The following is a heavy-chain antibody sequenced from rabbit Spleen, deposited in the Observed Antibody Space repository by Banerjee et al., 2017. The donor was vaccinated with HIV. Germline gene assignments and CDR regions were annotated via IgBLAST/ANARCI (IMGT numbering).Heavy chain of an antibody. D-gene: IGHD1-1*01. CDR1: GFSFSSAT. J-gene: IGHJ6*01. CDR3: ARDTSSSFSSYGMDL. V-gene: IGHV1S45*01. CDR2: INTGSTYT. Sequence: QEQLEESGGGLVQPEGSLTLTCKASGFSFSSATIGWVRQAPGKGLEWIGSINTGSTYTWYASWAKGRFTISKTSSTTVTLQMTRLTAADTATYFCARDTSSSFSSYGMDLWGPGTLVTVS.